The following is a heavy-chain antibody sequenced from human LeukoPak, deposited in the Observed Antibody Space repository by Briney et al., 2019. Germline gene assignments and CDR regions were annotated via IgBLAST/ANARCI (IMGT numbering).Heavy chain of an antibody. Sequence: PGGSLRLSCAASGFTLSSYSMNWVRQAPGKGLEWVSYISSGGSTIYYADSVKGRFTISRDNAKNSLYLQMNSLRAEDTAVYYCARDSVVDYWGQGTLVTVSS. CDR1: GFTLSSYS. CDR3: ARDSVVDY. D-gene: IGHD2-15*01. CDR2: ISSGGSTI. V-gene: IGHV3-48*01. J-gene: IGHJ4*02.